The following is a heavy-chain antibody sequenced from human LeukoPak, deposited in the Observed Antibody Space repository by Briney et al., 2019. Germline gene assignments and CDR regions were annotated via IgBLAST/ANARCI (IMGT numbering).Heavy chain of an antibody. CDR1: GFTFSSYA. CDR3: AKEVGLIVGEGPIDY. V-gene: IGHV3-23*01. D-gene: IGHD2-15*01. J-gene: IGHJ4*02. Sequence: GGSLRLSCAASGFTFSSYAMSWVRQAPGKGLEWVSAISGSGGSTYYADSVKGRFTISRDNSKNTLYLQMNSLRAEDTAVYYWAKEVGLIVGEGPIDYWGQGTLVTVSS. CDR2: ISGSGGST.